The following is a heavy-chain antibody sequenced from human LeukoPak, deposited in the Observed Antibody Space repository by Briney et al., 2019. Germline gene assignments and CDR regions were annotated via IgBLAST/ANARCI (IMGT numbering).Heavy chain of an antibody. CDR2: IWYDGSNK. V-gene: IGHV3-33*01. CDR3: ARTVGATAFDY. Sequence: RGSLRLSCAASGFTFSSYGMHWVRQAPGKGLEWVAVIWYDGSNKYYADSVKGRFTISRDNSKNTLYLQMNSLRAEDTAVYYCARTVGATAFDYWGQGTLVTVSS. J-gene: IGHJ4*02. D-gene: IGHD1-26*01. CDR1: GFTFSSYG.